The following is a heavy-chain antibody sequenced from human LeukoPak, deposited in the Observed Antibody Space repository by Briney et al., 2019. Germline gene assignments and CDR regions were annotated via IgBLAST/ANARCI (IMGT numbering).Heavy chain of an antibody. V-gene: IGHV3-30*03. CDR1: GFTVSSNY. Sequence: GGSLRLSCAASGFTVSSNYMSWVRQAPGKGLEWVAVISFDGSDKYYADSVKGRFTISRDDSENTLYLQMNSLRAEDTAVYYCARDRTLVLTGYYFDYWGQGALVTVSS. CDR2: ISFDGSDK. CDR3: ARDRTLVLTGYYFDY. J-gene: IGHJ4*02. D-gene: IGHD3-9*01.